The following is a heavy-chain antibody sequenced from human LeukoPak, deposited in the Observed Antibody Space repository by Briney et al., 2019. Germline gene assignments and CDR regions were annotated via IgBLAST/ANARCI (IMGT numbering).Heavy chain of an antibody. J-gene: IGHJ6*02. CDR3: ARFNYYTMDV. Sequence: GGSLRLSCAASGFTFSSYSMNCVRQAPREGLEWVSYISSSSSTIYYADSVKGRFTMSRDNDKNSLYLQMNSLRDEDTAVYWCARFNYYTMDVWGQGTTVTVSS. CDR2: ISSSSSTI. CDR1: GFTFSSYS. V-gene: IGHV3-48*02.